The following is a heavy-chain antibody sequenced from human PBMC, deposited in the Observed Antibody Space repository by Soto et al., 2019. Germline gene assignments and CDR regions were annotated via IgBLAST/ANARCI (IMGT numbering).Heavy chain of an antibody. CDR3: ARGARNYYYFDY. J-gene: IGHJ4*02. CDR2: IKSDEITT. CDR1: GFIFSDYW. V-gene: IGHV3-74*01. D-gene: IGHD3-10*01. Sequence: EVQLVESGGGLVQPGGSLRLSCAASGFIFSDYWIHWVRQAPGKGLVWVSRIKSDEITTNYADSVWGRLTISRDNAKNTLYLQINSLRAEDTAVYYCARGARNYYYFDYWGQGTLVTVSS.